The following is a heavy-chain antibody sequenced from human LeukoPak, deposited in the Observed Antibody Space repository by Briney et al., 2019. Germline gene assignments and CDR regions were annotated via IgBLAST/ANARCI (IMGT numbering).Heavy chain of an antibody. CDR3: AKSNGSGLVDI. J-gene: IGHJ3*02. D-gene: IGHD3-10*01. Sequence: PSETLSLTCTVSGRSISTTNYYSGCFRQPPGKGLERTGNMFYSRSTDYRPSVKRRDTKSLDPSRHRAALQLNSGTAPDTAVYYCAKSNGSGLVDIWSQGTMVIASS. CDR2: MFYSRST. CDR1: GRSISTTNYY. V-gene: IGHV4-39*06.